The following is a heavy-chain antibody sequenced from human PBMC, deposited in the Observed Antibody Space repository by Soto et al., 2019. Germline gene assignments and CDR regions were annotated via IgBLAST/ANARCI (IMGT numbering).Heavy chain of an antibody. Sequence: GGSLRLSCAATGFTFSDYYMRWICQAPGKGLEWVSYISSSGSTIYYADSVKGRFTISRDNAKNSLYLQMNSLRAEDTAVYYCAGARYYYGSRQNKDNWDEPCGQGRRFTDSS. CDR3: AGARYYYGSRQNKDNWDEP. V-gene: IGHV3-11*01. CDR2: ISSSGSTI. CDR1: GFTFSDYY. J-gene: IGHJ5*02. D-gene: IGHD3-10*01.